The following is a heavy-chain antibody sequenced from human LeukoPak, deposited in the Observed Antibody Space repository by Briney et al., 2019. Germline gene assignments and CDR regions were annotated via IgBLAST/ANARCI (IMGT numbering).Heavy chain of an antibody. V-gene: IGHV3-7*01. CDR1: GFTFSSYW. CDR2: IKQDGSEK. D-gene: IGHD2-8*01. Sequence: GGSLRLSCAASGFTFSSYWMSWVRQAPGKGLEWVANIKQDGSEKYYVDSVKGRFTISRDNAKNSLYLQMNSLRAEDTAVYYCAREGSCCTNGVCYAGLDAFDIWGQGTMVTVSS. J-gene: IGHJ3*02. CDR3: AREGSCCTNGVCYAGLDAFDI.